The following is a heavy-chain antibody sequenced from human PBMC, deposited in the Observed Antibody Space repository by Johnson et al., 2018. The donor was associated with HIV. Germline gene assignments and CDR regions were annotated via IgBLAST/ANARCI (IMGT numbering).Heavy chain of an antibody. CDR2: FYSGSNT. Sequence: VQLVESGGGLIQPGGSLRLSCAASGFSVTSNDMNWVRQAPGQGLEWVSGFYSGSNTYYADSVQGRFTISRDNSNNTLYLQMNSLRAEDTAVYYCARHKAVADAFDIWGQGTVVTVSS. CDR1: GFSVTSND. CDR3: ARHKAVADAFDI. J-gene: IGHJ3*02. V-gene: IGHV3-53*01. D-gene: IGHD6-19*01.